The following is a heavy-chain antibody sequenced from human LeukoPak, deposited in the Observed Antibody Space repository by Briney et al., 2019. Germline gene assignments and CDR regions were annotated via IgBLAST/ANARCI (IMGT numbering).Heavy chain of an antibody. CDR3: AGLGYCSGGSCSDAFDI. D-gene: IGHD2-15*01. CDR1: GYTFTSYD. J-gene: IGHJ3*02. V-gene: IGHV1-8*01. Sequence: GALVKVSCKASGYTFTSYDINWVRQATGQGLEWMGWMNPNSGNTGYAQKFQGRVTMTRNTSISTAYMELSSLRSEDTAVYYCAGLGYCSGGSCSDAFDIWGQGTMVTVSS. CDR2: MNPNSGNT.